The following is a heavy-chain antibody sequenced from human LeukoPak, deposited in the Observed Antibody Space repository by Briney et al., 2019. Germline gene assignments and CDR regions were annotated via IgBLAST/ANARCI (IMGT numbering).Heavy chain of an antibody. CDR2: INPNSGGT. D-gene: IGHD3-16*02. CDR3: ARAERHDDYVWGSYPLLDY. V-gene: IGHV1-2*02. J-gene: IGHJ4*02. Sequence: GASVKVSCKAPGYTFTGYYMHWVRQAPGQGLEWMGWINPNSGGTNYAQKFQGRVTMTRDTSISTAYMELSRLRSDDTAVYYCARAERHDDYVWGSYPLLDYWGQGTLVTVSS. CDR1: GYTFTGYY.